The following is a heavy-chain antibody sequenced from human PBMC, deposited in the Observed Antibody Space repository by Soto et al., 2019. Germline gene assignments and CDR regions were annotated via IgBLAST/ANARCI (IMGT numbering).Heavy chain of an antibody. Sequence: GGSLRLSCAASGFTFSDYYMSWIRQAPGKGLEWVSYISSSGSTIYYADSVKGRFTISRDNAKNSLYLQMNSLRAEDTAVYYCARVRPAVAANGFWFDPWGQGTLVTVSS. D-gene: IGHD6-19*01. CDR3: ARVRPAVAANGFWFDP. J-gene: IGHJ5*02. CDR1: GFTFSDYY. CDR2: ISSSGSTI. V-gene: IGHV3-11*01.